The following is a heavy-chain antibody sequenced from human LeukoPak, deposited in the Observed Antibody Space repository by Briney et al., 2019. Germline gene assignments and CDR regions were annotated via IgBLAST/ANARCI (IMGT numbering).Heavy chain of an antibody. CDR1: GGSFSGYY. D-gene: IGHD1-1*01. V-gene: IGHV4-34*01. CDR3: ARKRTVDQGYYFDY. CDR2: INHSGST. J-gene: IGHJ4*02. Sequence: SETLSLTCAVYGGSFSGYYWSWIRQPPGKGLEWIGDINHSGSTNYNPSLKTRVTISVDTSKNQFSLKVSSVTAADTAVYYCARKRTVDQGYYFDYWGQGTLVTVSS.